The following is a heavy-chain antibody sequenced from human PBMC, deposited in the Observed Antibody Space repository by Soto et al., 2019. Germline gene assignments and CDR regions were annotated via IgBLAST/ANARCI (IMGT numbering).Heavy chain of an antibody. J-gene: IGHJ6*02. CDR1: GGTFSSYA. V-gene: IGHV1-69*01. Sequence: QVQLVQSGAEVKKPGSTVKVSCKASGGTFSSYAISWVRQAPGQGLEWMGGIIPIFGTANYAQKFQGRVTITADESTSTAYMELSGLRSEDTAVYYCARPSAAHYYYYYGMDVWGQGTTVTVSS. D-gene: IGHD6-13*01. CDR2: IIPIFGTA. CDR3: ARPSAAHYYYYYGMDV.